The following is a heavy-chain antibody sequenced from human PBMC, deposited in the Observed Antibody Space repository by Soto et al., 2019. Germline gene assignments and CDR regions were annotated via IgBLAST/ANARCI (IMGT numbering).Heavy chain of an antibody. D-gene: IGHD6-13*01. Sequence: GGSTTYAQNFQGRVTMTRDTSTSTVYMDLNSLRSDDTAVYYCARATSAGNGRRVDVWGQGTTVTVSS. J-gene: IGHJ6*02. V-gene: IGHV1-46*01. CDR3: ARATSAGNGRRVDV. CDR2: GGST.